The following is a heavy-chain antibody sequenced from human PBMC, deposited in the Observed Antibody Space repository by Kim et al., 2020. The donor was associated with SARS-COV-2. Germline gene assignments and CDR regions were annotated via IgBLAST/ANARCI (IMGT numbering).Heavy chain of an antibody. CDR3: ARVRVTTPLYYMDV. J-gene: IGHJ6*03. Sequence: NPSRKSRVTISVDTSKNQFSLKLSSVTAADTAVYYCARVRVTTPLYYMDVWGKGTTVTVSS. D-gene: IGHD4-17*01. V-gene: IGHV4-59*01.